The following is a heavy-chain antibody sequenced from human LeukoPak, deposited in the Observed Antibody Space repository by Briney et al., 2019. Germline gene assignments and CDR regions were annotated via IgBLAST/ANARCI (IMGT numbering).Heavy chain of an antibody. D-gene: IGHD2-15*01. V-gene: IGHV1-2*02. CDR1: GYTLTGYY. Sequence: GASVKVSCKASGYTLTGYYIHWVRQAPGQGLEWMGWINPNNGATNYAQKFQGRITMTRDTSITTAYMELSSLRSDDTAIYYCARDVVVVVGASRSNFYFYMDVWGKGTTVTVSS. CDR2: INPNNGAT. CDR3: ARDVVVVVGASRSNFYFYMDV. J-gene: IGHJ6*03.